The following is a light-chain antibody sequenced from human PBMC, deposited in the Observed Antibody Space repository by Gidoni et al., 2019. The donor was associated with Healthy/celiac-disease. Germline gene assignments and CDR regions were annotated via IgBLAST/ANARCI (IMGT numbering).Light chain of an antibody. CDR2: AAS. CDR1: QIISSY. Sequence: DIQMTQSPSSLSASVGDRVTITCRASQIISSYLNWYHQKPWKAPKLLIYAASSLQSGVPSRFSGSGSGADFTLTISSLQPEDFATYYCQQSYSTPWTFGQGTKVEIK. V-gene: IGKV1-39*01. CDR3: QQSYSTPWT. J-gene: IGKJ1*01.